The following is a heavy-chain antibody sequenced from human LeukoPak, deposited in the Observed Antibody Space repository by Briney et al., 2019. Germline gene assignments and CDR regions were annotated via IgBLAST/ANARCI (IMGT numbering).Heavy chain of an antibody. D-gene: IGHD3-22*01. CDR3: AKTYYDSSGDAFDI. CDR1: GFTFSSYS. J-gene: IGHJ3*02. V-gene: IGHV3-48*01. CDR2: ISSSSSTI. Sequence: GGSLRLSCAASGFTFSSYSMNWVRQAPGKGLEWVSYISSSSSTIYYADSVKGRFTISRDNAKNSLYLQMNSLRAEDTAVYYCAKTYYDSSGDAFDIWGQGTMVTVSS.